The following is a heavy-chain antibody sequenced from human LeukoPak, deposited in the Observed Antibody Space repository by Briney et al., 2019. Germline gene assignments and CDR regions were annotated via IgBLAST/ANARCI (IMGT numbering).Heavy chain of an antibody. CDR3: ARGSSGWLPHLDY. J-gene: IGHJ4*02. D-gene: IGHD6-19*01. CDR1: GFTVSSNY. V-gene: IGHV3-53*01. CDR2: IYSGGST. Sequence: PGGSLRLSCAASGFTVSSNYMSWVRQAPGKGLEWVSVIYSGGSTYYADSVKGRFTISRDNSKNTLYLQMNSLRAEDTAVYYCARGSSGWLPHLDYWGQGTLVTVSS.